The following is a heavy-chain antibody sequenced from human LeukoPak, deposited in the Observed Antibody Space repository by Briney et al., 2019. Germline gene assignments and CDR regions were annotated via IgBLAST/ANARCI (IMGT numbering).Heavy chain of an antibody. J-gene: IGHJ5*02. Sequence: SETLSPTCAVYGGSFSGYYWSWIRQPPGKGLEWIGEINHSGSTNYNPSLKSRVTTSVDTSKNQFFLKLSSVTAADTAVYYCARGKRYSSSWYSRDNWFDPWGQGTLVTVSS. CDR1: GGSFSGYY. D-gene: IGHD6-13*01. CDR2: INHSGST. CDR3: ARGKRYSSSWYSRDNWFDP. V-gene: IGHV4-34*01.